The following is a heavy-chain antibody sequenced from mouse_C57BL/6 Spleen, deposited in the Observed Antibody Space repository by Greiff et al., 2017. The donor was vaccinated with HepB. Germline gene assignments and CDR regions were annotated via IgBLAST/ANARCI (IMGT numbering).Heavy chain of an antibody. CDR3: ARKVYYDAMDD. J-gene: IGHJ4*01. D-gene: IGHD2-14*01. Sequence: QVQLQQPGAELVRPGSSVKLSCKASGYTFTSYWMHWVKQRPIQGLEWIGNIDPSDSETHYNQKFKDKATLTVDKSSSTSYMQLSSLTSEDSAVYYCARKVYYDAMDDWGQGTSVTVSS. V-gene: IGHV1-52*01. CDR2: IDPSDSET. CDR1: GYTFTSYW.